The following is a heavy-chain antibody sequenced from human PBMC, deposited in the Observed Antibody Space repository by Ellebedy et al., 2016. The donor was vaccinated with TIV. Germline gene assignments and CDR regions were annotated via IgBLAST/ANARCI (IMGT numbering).Heavy chain of an antibody. CDR2: ITGSGVST. CDR1: TFTFSRYA. Sequence: GESLKISXAASTFTFSRYAMSWVRQAPGKGLEWVSAITGSGVSTYYADSAKGRFTISRDNSKNTLYLQMNSLRLEDTAVYYCAKVRSSEFYNKYDMDVWGQGTTVTVSS. CDR3: AKVRSSEFYNKYDMDV. D-gene: IGHD3-10*01. V-gene: IGHV3-23*01. J-gene: IGHJ6*02.